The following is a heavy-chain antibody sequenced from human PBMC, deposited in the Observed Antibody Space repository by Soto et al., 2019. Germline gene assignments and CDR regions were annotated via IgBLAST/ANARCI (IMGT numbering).Heavy chain of an antibody. V-gene: IGHV3-23*01. CDR3: AKGIGGGNSVYFDY. CDR2: ISGSGDST. Sequence: GGSLRLSCAASGFTFSTYAMNWVRQAPGKGLEWVSVISGSGDSTYYADSVRGRSTISRDNSKSTLFLQMNSLRAEDTAVYYCAKGIGGGNSVYFDYWGRGTLVTVSS. J-gene: IGHJ4*02. CDR1: GFTFSTYA. D-gene: IGHD3-10*01.